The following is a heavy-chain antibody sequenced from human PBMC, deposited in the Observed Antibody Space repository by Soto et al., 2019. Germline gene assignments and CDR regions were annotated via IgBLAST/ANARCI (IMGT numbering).Heavy chain of an antibody. Sequence: SQTLSLTCAVSGYSISSSNWWGWIRQPPGKGLEWIGYIYYSGTTYYNPSLKSRVTMSVDTSKNQFSLKLTSVTAVDTAVYYCARREIQGPIDYWGQGTLVTVS. CDR3: ARREIQGPIDY. D-gene: IGHD1-26*01. CDR2: IYYSGTT. V-gene: IGHV4-28*01. CDR1: GYSISSSNW. J-gene: IGHJ4*02.